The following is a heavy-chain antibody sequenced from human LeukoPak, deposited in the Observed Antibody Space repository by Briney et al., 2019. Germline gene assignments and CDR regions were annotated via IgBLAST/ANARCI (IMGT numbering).Heavy chain of an antibody. CDR3: AKDPSPRGYSYGYFDY. V-gene: IGHV3-23*01. CDR1: GFTFSSYA. D-gene: IGHD5-18*01. CDR2: ISGSGGST. Sequence: GGSLRLSCAASGFTFSSYAMSWVRQAPGKGLEWVSAISGSGGSTYYADSVKSRFTISRDNSKNTLYLQMNSLRAEDTAVYYCAKDPSPRGYSYGYFDYWGQGTLVTVSS. J-gene: IGHJ4*02.